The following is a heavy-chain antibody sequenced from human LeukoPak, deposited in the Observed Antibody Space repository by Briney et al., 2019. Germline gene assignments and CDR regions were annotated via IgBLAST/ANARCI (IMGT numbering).Heavy chain of an antibody. J-gene: IGHJ4*02. CDR3: ARGGAFCSITTCHEFDH. CDR1: GYTFTGSY. Sequence: AASVKVSCKPSGYTFTGSYLHWVRQVPGQGLEWMGWTNPSTGGTKSAQQFEGRVTMTRDTSNTTGYLELRSLRLDDTATYYCARGGAFCSITTCHEFDHWGQGTLVIVSS. V-gene: IGHV1-2*02. D-gene: IGHD2-2*01. CDR2: TNPSTGGT.